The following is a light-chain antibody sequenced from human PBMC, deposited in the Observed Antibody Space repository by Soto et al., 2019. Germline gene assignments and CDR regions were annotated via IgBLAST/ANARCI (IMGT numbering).Light chain of an antibody. CDR3: SLYAGSNNVV. J-gene: IGLJ2*01. CDR1: SSDIGAYKF. CDR2: EVS. Sequence: QSALTQPPSASGSPGQSVAISCTGTSSDIGAYKFVSWYQQHPGKPPKLIIYEVSIRPSGVPDRFSGSKSGNTASLTVSGLLAEDEADYYCSLYAGSNNVVFGGGTKLTVL. V-gene: IGLV2-8*01.